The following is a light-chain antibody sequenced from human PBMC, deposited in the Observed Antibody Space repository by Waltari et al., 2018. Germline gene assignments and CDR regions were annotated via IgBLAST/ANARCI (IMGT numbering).Light chain of an antibody. CDR2: KAS. Sequence: DIQMTQSPSTLSASVGDRVTITCRASQSISSWLAWYQQKPGKAPKLLIYKASTLESGVPSRFSGSGSGTEFTLTISSLQPDDFATYYCQQYHSYSLTFGGWTKVEIK. J-gene: IGKJ4*01. CDR1: QSISSW. CDR3: QQYHSYSLT. V-gene: IGKV1-5*03.